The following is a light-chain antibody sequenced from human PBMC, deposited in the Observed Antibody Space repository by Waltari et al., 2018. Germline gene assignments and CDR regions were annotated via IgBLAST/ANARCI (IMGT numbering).Light chain of an antibody. CDR1: KGISTY. CDR2: AAS. CDR3: LHLNNFPLS. V-gene: IGKV1-9*01. Sequence: DIQLTQSPSFLSASVRDRVTITCRDSKGISTYLAWYQQKPGKAPKLLIYAASTLKSDIPSRFSGSGSGTEFTLTISSLQPEDFATYYCLHLNNFPLSFGGGTKV. J-gene: IGKJ4*01.